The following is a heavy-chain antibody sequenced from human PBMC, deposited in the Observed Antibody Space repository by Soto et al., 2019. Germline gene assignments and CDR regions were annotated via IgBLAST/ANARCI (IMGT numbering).Heavy chain of an antibody. CDR2: IKSKTDGGTT. CDR1: GFTFSNAW. D-gene: IGHD2-15*01. J-gene: IGHJ3*02. CDR3: TTALGGLDAFDI. Sequence: GGSLRLSCAASGFTFSNAWMSWVRQAPGKGLEWVGRIKSKTDGGTTDYAAPVKGRFTISRDDSKNTLYLQMNSLKTEDTAVYYCTTALGGLDAFDIWGQGTMVTVSS. V-gene: IGHV3-15*01.